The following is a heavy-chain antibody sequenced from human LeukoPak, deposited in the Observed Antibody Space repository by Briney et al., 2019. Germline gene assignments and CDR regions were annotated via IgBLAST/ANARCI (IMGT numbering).Heavy chain of an antibody. CDR2: ISGSGDST. Sequence: GGSLRLSCAASGFTFSSYAMSWVRQAPGKGLEWVSAISGSGDSTYYADSVKGRFTISRDNSKNTLYLQMNSLRAEDTAVYYALGTPGYCYYGMDVWGQGTTVTVSS. CDR1: GFTFSSYA. V-gene: IGHV3-23*01. D-gene: IGHD1-14*01. J-gene: IGHJ6*02. CDR3: LGTPGYCYYGMDV.